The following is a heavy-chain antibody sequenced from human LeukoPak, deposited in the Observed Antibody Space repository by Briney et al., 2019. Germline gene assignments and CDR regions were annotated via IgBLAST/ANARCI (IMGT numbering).Heavy chain of an antibody. V-gene: IGHV3-23*01. D-gene: IGHD3-9*01. CDR1: GFTFSSYA. Sequence: GGSLRLSCAASGFTFSSYAMSWVRQAPGKGLEWVSAISGSGGSTYYADSVKGRFTISRDNSKNTLYLQMNSLRAEDTAVYYCAKGPHYDILTGGYFDYWGQGTLVTVSS. CDR2: ISGSGGST. J-gene: IGHJ4*02. CDR3: AKGPHYDILTGGYFDY.